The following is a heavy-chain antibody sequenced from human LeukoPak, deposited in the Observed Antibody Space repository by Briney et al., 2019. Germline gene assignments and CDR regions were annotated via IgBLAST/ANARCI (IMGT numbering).Heavy chain of an antibody. D-gene: IGHD6-19*01. J-gene: IGHJ4*02. Sequence: SETLSLTCTVSGGSISSYYWSWIRQPPGKGLEWIGYTYYSGSTNYNPSLKSRVTISVDTSKNQFSLKLSSVTAADTAVYYCAGKSIAVAGPFDYWGQGTLVTVSS. V-gene: IGHV4-59*01. CDR2: TYYSGST. CDR1: GGSISSYY. CDR3: AGKSIAVAGPFDY.